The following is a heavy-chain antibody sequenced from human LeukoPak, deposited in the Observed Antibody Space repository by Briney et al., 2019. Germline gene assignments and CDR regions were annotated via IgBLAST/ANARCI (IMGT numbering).Heavy chain of an antibody. CDR2: LYHPDST. Sequence: PSETLSLTCGVSGYPINNAYYWVWIRQPPGKGLEWIGSLYHPDSTYYNPSLKSRVTMSVDTSRNQFSLRLSFVTAADTAVYYCARDLRWCSTSCHNWFDPWGQGTLVTVSS. V-gene: IGHV4-38-2*02. CDR3: ARDLRWCSTSCHNWFDP. D-gene: IGHD2-2*01. J-gene: IGHJ5*02. CDR1: GYPINNAYY.